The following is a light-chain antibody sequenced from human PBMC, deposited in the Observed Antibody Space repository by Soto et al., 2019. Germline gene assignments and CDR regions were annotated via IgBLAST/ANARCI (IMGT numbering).Light chain of an antibody. Sequence: AIRMTQSPSSLSASTGDRVTITCGASQGISSYLAWYQQKPGKAPKLLIYAASTLQSGVPSRFSGSGSGTDFTLTISCLQSEDFATYYCQQYYSYHRTFGQGTKVEIK. J-gene: IGKJ1*01. CDR3: QQYYSYHRT. V-gene: IGKV1-8*01. CDR2: AAS. CDR1: QGISSY.